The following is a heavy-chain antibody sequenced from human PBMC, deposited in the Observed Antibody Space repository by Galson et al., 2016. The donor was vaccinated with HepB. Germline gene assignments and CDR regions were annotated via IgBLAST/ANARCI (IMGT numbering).Heavy chain of an antibody. V-gene: IGHV3-33*01. CDR2: LSYDGSDK. D-gene: IGHD1-14*01. Sequence: SLRLSCAASGFTFNTCGMHWVRQAPGKGLEWVAILSYDGSDKFYADSVKGRFAISRDNSKNTLYLQMNSLRAEDTAIYYCARGQYNCLLNLFDFWGQGTLVTVSS. CDR3: ARGQYNCLLNLFDF. J-gene: IGHJ4*02. CDR1: GFTFNTCG.